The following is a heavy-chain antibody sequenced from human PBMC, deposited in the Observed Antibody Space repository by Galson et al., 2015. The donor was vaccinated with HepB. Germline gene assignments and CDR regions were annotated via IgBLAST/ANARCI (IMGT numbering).Heavy chain of an antibody. D-gene: IGHD2-2*01. CDR2: INHSGST. CDR3: ARGFLGVVVPAAITTLDV. Sequence: SEPLSLTCAVYGGSFSGYYWSWIRQPPGKGLEWIGEINHSGSTNYNPSLKSRVTISVDTSKNQFSLKLSSVTAADTAVYYCARGFLGVVVPAAITTLDVWGQGTTVTVSS. J-gene: IGHJ6*02. CDR1: GGSFSGYY. V-gene: IGHV4-34*01.